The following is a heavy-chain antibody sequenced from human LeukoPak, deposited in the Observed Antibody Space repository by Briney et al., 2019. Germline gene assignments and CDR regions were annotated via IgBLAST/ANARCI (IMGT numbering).Heavy chain of an antibody. V-gene: IGHV1-18*01. Sequence: ASVKVSCKASGYTFTSYGISWVRQAPGQGLEWMGWISAYNGNTNYAQKLQGRVTMTTDTSTSTAYMELRSLRSDDTAVYYCARDRKDIVVVPTHFQHWGQGTLVTVSS. CDR1: GYTFTSYG. CDR3: ARDRKDIVVVPTHFQH. D-gene: IGHD2-15*01. J-gene: IGHJ1*01. CDR2: ISAYNGNT.